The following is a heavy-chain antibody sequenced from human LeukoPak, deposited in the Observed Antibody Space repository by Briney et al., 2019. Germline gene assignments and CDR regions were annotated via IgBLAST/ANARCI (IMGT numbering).Heavy chain of an antibody. CDR3: ARGRLRYFDWLLSPDFDY. CDR1: GGSFSGYY. Sequence: SETLSLTCAVYGGSFSGYYWSWIRQPPAKGLEWIGEINHSGSTNYNPSLKSRVTISLDTSKNQFSLKLSSVNAADTAVYYCARGRLRYFDWLLSPDFDYWGQGTLVTVSS. V-gene: IGHV4-34*01. CDR2: INHSGST. J-gene: IGHJ4*02. D-gene: IGHD3-9*01.